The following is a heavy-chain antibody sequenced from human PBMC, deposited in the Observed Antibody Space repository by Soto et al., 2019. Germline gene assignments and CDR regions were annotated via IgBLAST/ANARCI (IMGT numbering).Heavy chain of an antibody. V-gene: IGHV4-39*01. J-gene: IGHJ6*02. CDR3: ARLPYYGSGSSGMDV. Sequence: QLQLQESGPGLVKPSETLSLTCTVSGGSIGGSTYYWGWIRQPPGKGLEWIGSIYYSGNTYYNPSLKSRVMMSVDTSNNQCSLKLTFVTAADTAVYYCARLPYYGSGSSGMDVWGQGTTVTVSS. D-gene: IGHD3-10*01. CDR1: GGSIGGSTYY. CDR2: IYYSGNT.